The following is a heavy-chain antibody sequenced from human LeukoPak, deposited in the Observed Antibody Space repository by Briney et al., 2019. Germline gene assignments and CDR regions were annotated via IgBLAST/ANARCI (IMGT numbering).Heavy chain of an antibody. D-gene: IGHD3-3*01. CDR1: GYTFTSYG. V-gene: IGHV1-18*01. CDR2: ISAYNGNT. J-gene: IGHJ4*02. Sequence: GASVKVSCKASGYTFTSYGISWVRQAPGQGLEWMGWISAYNGNTNYAQKLQGRVTMTTDTSTSTAYMELRSLRSDDTAVYYCARDHITIFGVVYYFDYWGQGTLVTVSS. CDR3: ARDHITIFGVVYYFDY.